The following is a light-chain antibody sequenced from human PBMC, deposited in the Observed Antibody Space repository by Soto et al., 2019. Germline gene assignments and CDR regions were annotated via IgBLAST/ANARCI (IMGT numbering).Light chain of an antibody. J-gene: IGLJ1*01. CDR3: SSYAGSSNV. Sequence: QSVLTQPPSASGSPGQSGAMSCNGTSSHVGGYNYVSWYQQHPGKAPKVMIYEVNKRPSGVADRFSGCKSGNTASLTVSGLQAEDEADYYCSSYAGSSNVFGTGTKVTVL. V-gene: IGLV2-8*01. CDR2: EVN. CDR1: SSHVGGYNY.